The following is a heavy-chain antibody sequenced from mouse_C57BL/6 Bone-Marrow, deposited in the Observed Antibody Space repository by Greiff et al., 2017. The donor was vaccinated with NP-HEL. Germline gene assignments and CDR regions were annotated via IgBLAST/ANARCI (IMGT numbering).Heavy chain of an antibody. D-gene: IGHD1-2*01. CDR2: INPYNGGT. J-gene: IGHJ3*01. V-gene: IGHV1-19*01. Sequence: EVQLQQPGPVLVKPGASVKMSCKASGYTFTDYYMNWVKQSHGKSLEWIGVINPYNGGTSYNQKFKGKATLTVDKSSSTAYMELNSLTSEDSAVYYCARTAVRFAYWGQGTLVTVSA. CDR3: ARTAVRFAY. CDR1: GYTFTDYY.